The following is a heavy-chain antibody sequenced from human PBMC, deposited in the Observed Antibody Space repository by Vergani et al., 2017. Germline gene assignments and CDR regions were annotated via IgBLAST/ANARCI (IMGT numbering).Heavy chain of an antibody. D-gene: IGHD3-10*01. V-gene: IGHV7-4-1*02. CDR2: INTNTGNP. J-gene: IGHJ3*02. Sequence: QVQLVQSGSELKKPGASVKVSCKASGYTFTSYAMNWVRQAPGQGLEWMGWINTNTGNPTYAQGFTGQFVFSLDTSVSTAYLQISSLKAEDTAVYYCASVYGSGSYYKGEAFDIWGQGTMVTVSS. CDR3: ASVYGSGSYYKGEAFDI. CDR1: GYTFTSYA.